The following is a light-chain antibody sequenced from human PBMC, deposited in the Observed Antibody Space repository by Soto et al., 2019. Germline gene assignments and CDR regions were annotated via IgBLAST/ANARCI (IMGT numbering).Light chain of an antibody. Sequence: QSALTQPASVSGSPGQSITISCTGTSSDVGGYNYVSWYQHHPGKAPKLMIYEVSNRPSGVSNRSSGSKSGSTASLTISGLQAEDEADYYCSSYTSSSTPWVFGGGTKVIVL. CDR2: EVS. CDR3: SSYTSSSTPWV. J-gene: IGLJ3*02. V-gene: IGLV2-14*01. CDR1: SSDVGGYNY.